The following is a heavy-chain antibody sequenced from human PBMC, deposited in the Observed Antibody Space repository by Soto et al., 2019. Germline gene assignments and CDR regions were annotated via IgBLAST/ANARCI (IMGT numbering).Heavy chain of an antibody. V-gene: IGHV4-31*03. J-gene: IGHJ4*02. CDR1: GGSISSGTSY. Sequence: VQLQESGPGLVKPSQTLSLTCNVSGGSISSGTSYWTWIRQHPGEGLEWIGHIYFTGATYSNPSLRSRLTMSVDTSKNQFSLKLTSVTAADTATYYCASIPRRGYSYGIDYWGQGTLVTVSS. CDR2: IYFTGAT. D-gene: IGHD2-21*02. CDR3: ASIPRRGYSYGIDY.